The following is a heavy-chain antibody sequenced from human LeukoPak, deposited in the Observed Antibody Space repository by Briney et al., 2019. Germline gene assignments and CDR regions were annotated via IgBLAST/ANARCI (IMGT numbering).Heavy chain of an antibody. V-gene: IGHV1-69*06. CDR2: IRAIFGTA. CDR1: GGTFSSYV. D-gene: IGHD2-15*01. J-gene: IGHJ5*02. CDR3: ERDPPYGVAANNGFDP. Sequence: WVSVSCELSGGTFSSYVISWVRQAPGPGVEGMGGIRAIFGTANYAKKCQGGVTITAEKTTRTTCMGVSSLRSEDTAVYYCERDPPYGVAANNGFDPWGQGTLVTVSS.